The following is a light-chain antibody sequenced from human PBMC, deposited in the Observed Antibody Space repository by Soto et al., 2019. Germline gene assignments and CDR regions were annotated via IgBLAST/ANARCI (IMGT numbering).Light chain of an antibody. J-gene: IGKJ4*01. Sequence: IQITQSPSSLSASVGDRVTITCQASQDIRHYLNWYQHKPGEAPKLLIYDASNLETGVPSRFSGSGSGTHFTLTITTLQPEDISTYYCQQYDNLPLTFGGGTKV. V-gene: IGKV1-33*01. CDR2: DAS. CDR3: QQYDNLPLT. CDR1: QDIRHY.